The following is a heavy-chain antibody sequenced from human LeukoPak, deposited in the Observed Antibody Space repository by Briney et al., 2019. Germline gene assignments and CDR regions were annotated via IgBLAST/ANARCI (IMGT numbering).Heavy chain of an antibody. CDR3: ARGWGLWFGELSWFDP. Sequence: ASVKVSCKASGYTFTSYYIHWVRQAPGQGLEWMGLINPSGGSTNYAQKFQGRVTMTRDTSTSTVYMELSSLRSDDTAVYYCARGWGLWFGELSWFDPWGQGTLVTVSS. CDR2: INPSGGST. V-gene: IGHV1-46*01. CDR1: GYTFTSYY. D-gene: IGHD3-10*01. J-gene: IGHJ5*02.